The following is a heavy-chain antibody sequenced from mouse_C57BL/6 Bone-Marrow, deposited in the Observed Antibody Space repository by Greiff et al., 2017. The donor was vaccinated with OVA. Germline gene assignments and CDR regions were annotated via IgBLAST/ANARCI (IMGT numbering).Heavy chain of an antibody. CDR1: GYTFTDYY. D-gene: IGHD1-2*01. J-gene: IGHJ3*01. CDR2: IYPGSGNT. Sequence: QVQLQQSGAELVRPGASVKLSCKASGYTFTDYYINWVKQRPGQGLEWIARIYPGSGNTYYNEKFKGKATLTAEKSSSTAYMQLSSLTSEDSAVYFCARSPADLVRPLFAYWGQGTLVTVSA. CDR3: ARSPADLVRPLFAY. V-gene: IGHV1-76*01.